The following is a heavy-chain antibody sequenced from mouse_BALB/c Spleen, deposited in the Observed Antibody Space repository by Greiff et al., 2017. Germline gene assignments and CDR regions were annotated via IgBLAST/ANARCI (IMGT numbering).Heavy chain of an antibody. D-gene: IGHD2-4*01. CDR2: ISYSGST. Sequence: EVKLLESGPGLVKPSQSLSLTCTVTGYSITSDYAWNWIRQFPGNKLEWMGYISYSGSTSYNPSLKSRISITRDTSKNQFFLQLNSVTTEDTATYYCADMITTRGAWFAYWGQGTLVTVSA. V-gene: IGHV3-2*02. CDR1: GYSITSDYA. CDR3: ADMITTRGAWFAY. J-gene: IGHJ3*01.